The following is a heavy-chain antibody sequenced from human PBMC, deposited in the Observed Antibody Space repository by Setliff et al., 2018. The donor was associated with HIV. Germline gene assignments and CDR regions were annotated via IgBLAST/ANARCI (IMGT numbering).Heavy chain of an antibody. Sequence: ASVKVSCKASGYTFTNYGISWVRQAPGQGLEWMGWISAYYGNTNYAQKLQGRVTMTTDTSTSTAYMELRSLRSDDTAVYYCVTNPEMATINYYYYYMDVWGKGTTVTVSS. J-gene: IGHJ6*03. CDR1: GYTFTNYG. D-gene: IGHD5-12*01. CDR3: VTNPEMATINYYYYYMDV. V-gene: IGHV1-18*01. CDR2: ISAYYGNT.